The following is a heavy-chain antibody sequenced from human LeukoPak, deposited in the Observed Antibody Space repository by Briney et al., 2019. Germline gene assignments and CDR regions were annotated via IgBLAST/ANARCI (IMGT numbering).Heavy chain of an antibody. V-gene: IGHV1-2*02. CDR2: INPNSGGT. CDR1: GYTFTGYY. J-gene: IGHJ6*02. Sequence: ASVKVSCKASGYTFTGYYMHWVRQAPGQGLEWMGWINPNSGGTNYAQKFQGRVTMTRDTSISTAYMELSRLRSDDTAVYYCARDEFCSSTSCYPHPYYYYYGMDVWGQGTTVTVSS. CDR3: ARDEFCSSTSCYPHPYYYYYGMDV. D-gene: IGHD2-2*01.